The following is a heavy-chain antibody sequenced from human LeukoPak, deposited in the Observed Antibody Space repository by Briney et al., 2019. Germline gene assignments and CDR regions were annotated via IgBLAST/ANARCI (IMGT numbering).Heavy chain of an antibody. V-gene: IGHV1-69*13. D-gene: IGHD3-3*01. Sequence: SVKVSCKASGGTFSSYAISWVQQAPGQGLEWMGGIIPIFGTANYAQKFQGRVTITADESTSTAYMELSSLRSEDTAVYYCARGRTIFGVVTIPDAFDIWGQGTMVTVSS. J-gene: IGHJ3*02. CDR2: IIPIFGTA. CDR1: GGTFSSYA. CDR3: ARGRTIFGVVTIPDAFDI.